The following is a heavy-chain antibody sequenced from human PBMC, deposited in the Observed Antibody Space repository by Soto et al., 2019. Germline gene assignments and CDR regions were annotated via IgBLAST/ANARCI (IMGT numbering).Heavy chain of an antibody. CDR1: GYTFTSYG. V-gene: IGHV1-18*01. Sequence: GASVKVSCKASGYTFTSYGISWVRQAPGQGLEWMGWISAYNGNTNYAQKLQGRFTISRDNSKNTLYLQMSSLRDEDTAGYYCAKGLKYSSGAHAFDIWGQGTMVTVSS. CDR2: ISAYNGNT. J-gene: IGHJ3*02. D-gene: IGHD6-19*01. CDR3: AKGLKYSSGAHAFDI.